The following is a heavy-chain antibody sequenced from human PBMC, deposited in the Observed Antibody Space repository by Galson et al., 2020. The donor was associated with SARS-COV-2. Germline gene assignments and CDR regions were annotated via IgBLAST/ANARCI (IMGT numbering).Heavy chain of an antibody. CDR3: ARDATSSGCYNWFDR. J-gene: IGHJ5*02. Sequence: SETLSLTCTVSGVSIRSSNYYWGWLRQPPGKGLEWIGSVLNSGTTHYSPSLQRRVTISVDTSKNQFSLNLNPVTAADTAMYYCARDATSSGCYNWFDRWGQGTLVTVSS. CDR2: VLNSGTT. D-gene: IGHD6-19*01. CDR1: GVSIRSSNYY. V-gene: IGHV4-39*07.